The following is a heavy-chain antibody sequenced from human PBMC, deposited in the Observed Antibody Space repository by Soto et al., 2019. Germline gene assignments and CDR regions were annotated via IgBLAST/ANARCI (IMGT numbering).Heavy chain of an antibody. CDR3: ARHRAGIAAAGTWLGNWFDP. Sequence: SETLSLTCTVSGGSISSYYWSWIRQPPGKGLEWIGYIYYSGSTNYNPSLKSRVTISVDTSKNQFSLKLSSVTAADTAVYYCARHRAGIAAAGTWLGNWFDPWGQGTLVTVSS. J-gene: IGHJ5*02. CDR2: IYYSGST. CDR1: GGSISSYY. D-gene: IGHD6-13*01. V-gene: IGHV4-59*01.